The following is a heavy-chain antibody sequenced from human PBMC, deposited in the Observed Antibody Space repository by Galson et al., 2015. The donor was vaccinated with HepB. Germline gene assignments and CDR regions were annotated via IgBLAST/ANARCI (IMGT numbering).Heavy chain of an antibody. CDR2: IYYSGST. D-gene: IGHD2-2*01. Sequence: ETLSLTCTVSGGSISSSSYYWGWIRQPPGKGLERIGSIYYSGSTYYNPSLKSRVTISVGTSKNQFSLKLSSVTAADTAVYYCARHRTNIVVVPAANYWFDPWGQGTLVTVSS. CDR3: ARHRTNIVVVPAANYWFDP. V-gene: IGHV4-39*01. CDR1: GGSISSSSYY. J-gene: IGHJ5*02.